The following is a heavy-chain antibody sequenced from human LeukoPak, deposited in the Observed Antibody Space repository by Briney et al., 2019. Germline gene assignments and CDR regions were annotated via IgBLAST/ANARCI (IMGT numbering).Heavy chain of an antibody. CDR1: GYTFTGYY. D-gene: IGHD2-2*01. V-gene: IGHV1-2*02. CDR2: INPISGGT. CDR3: ASLGYCSSTSCIDY. J-gene: IGHJ4*02. Sequence: ASVKVSCKASGYTFTGYYMHWVRQAPGQGLEWMGWINPISGGTNYAQKFQGRVTITADKSTSTAYMELSSLRSEDTAVYYCASLGYCSSTSCIDYWGQGTLVTVSS.